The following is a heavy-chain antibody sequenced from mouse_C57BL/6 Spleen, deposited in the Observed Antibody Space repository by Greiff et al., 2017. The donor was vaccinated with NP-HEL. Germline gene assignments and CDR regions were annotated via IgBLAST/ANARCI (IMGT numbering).Heavy chain of an antibody. J-gene: IGHJ2*01. D-gene: IGHD3-3*01. Sequence: EVNVVESGGDLVKPGGSLKLSCAASGFTFSSYGMSWVRQTPDKRLEWVATISSGGSYTYYPDSVKGRFTISRDNAKNTLYLQMSSLKSEDTAMYYCARSWAGGFDYWGQGTTLTVSS. CDR2: ISSGGSYT. CDR1: GFTFSSYG. CDR3: ARSWAGGFDY. V-gene: IGHV5-6*01.